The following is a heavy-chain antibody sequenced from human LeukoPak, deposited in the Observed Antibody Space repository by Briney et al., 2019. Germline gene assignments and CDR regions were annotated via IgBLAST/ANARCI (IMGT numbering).Heavy chain of an antibody. CDR1: GFTFSSDA. CDR2: ISGGGGTT. V-gene: IGHV3-23*01. Sequence: GGSLRLSCAASGFTFSSDAMSWVRQAPGKGLEWVSVISGGGGTTYYSDSVKGRFSISRDNSKNTLYLQMNSLRAEDTAVYYCAKASTFGELNRPFDYWGQGTLVTVSS. D-gene: IGHD3-10*01. CDR3: AKASTFGELNRPFDY. J-gene: IGHJ4*02.